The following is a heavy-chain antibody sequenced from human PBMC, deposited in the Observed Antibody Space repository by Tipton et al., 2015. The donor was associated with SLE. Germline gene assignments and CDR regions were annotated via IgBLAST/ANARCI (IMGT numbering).Heavy chain of an antibody. D-gene: IGHD6-6*01. Sequence: TLSLTCTVSTGSISSNYWSWIRQPPGKGLEWIGFVYASGSTNYNPSLKSRVTISVDTSKNQFSLNLTSVTAADTAMYYCARLVEAGRPPYYFFGMDVWGQGTTVTVSS. J-gene: IGHJ6*02. CDR2: VYASGST. CDR3: ARLVEAGRPPYYFFGMDV. V-gene: IGHV4-4*09. CDR1: TGSISSNY.